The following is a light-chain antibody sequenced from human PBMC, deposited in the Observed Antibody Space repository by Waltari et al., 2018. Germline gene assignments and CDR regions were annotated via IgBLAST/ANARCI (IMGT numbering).Light chain of an antibody. CDR2: VNSDGSH. V-gene: IGLV4-69*01. CDR3: QTWGTGIHVV. CDR1: SGHSSYT. J-gene: IGLJ2*01. Sequence: QLVLTQLPSASASLGASVKLTCTLSSGHSSYTIAWHQQQPEKGPRYLMKVNSDGSHSKGDGIPDRFSGSSSGAERYLTISSLQSEDEADYYCQTWGTGIHVVFGGGTKLTVL.